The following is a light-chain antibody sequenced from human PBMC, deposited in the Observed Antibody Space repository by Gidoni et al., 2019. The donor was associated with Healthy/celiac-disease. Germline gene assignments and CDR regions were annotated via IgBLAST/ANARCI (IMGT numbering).Light chain of an antibody. J-gene: IGKJ4*01. Sequence: QSPASLAVSLGERATINCKSSQSVLYSSNNKNYLAWYQQKPGQPPKLLIYWASTRESGVPDRFSGSGSGTDFTLTISSLQAEDVAVYYCQQYYSTPTFGGXTKVEIK. CDR2: WAS. CDR3: QQYYSTPT. CDR1: QSVLYSSNNKNY. V-gene: IGKV4-1*01.